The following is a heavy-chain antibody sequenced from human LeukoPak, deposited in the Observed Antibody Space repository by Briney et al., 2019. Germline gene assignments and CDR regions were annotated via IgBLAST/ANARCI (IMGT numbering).Heavy chain of an antibody. CDR3: AKERPSIAAPSAVAGGLDP. CDR2: IWYDGSNK. D-gene: IGHD6-19*01. Sequence: PGRSLRLSCAASGFTFSSYGMHWVRQAPGKGLEWVAVIWYDGSNKYYADSVKGRFTISRDNSKNTLYLQMNSLRAEDTAVYYCAKERPSIAAPSAVAGGLDPWGQGTLVTDSS. V-gene: IGHV3-33*06. J-gene: IGHJ5*02. CDR1: GFTFSSYG.